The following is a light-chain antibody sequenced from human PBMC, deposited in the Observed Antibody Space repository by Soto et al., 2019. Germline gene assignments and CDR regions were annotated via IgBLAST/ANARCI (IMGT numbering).Light chain of an antibody. CDR1: QSVSSY. CDR3: QQRSNWPIT. V-gene: IGKV3-11*01. CDR2: DAS. Sequence: EIVLTQSPATLSLSPGESATLSCRASQSVSSYLAWYQQKPGQAPRLLIYDASNRATGIPARFSGSGSGTDFTLTISSLEPEDFAVYYCQQRSNWPITFGQWTRLEIK. J-gene: IGKJ5*01.